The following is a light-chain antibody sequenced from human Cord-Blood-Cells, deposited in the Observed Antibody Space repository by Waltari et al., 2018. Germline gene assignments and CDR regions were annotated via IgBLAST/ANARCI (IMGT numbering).Light chain of an antibody. CDR2: DAS. CDR3: QQYNSYSWT. CDR1: QSISSW. V-gene: IGKV1-5*01. J-gene: IGKJ1*01. Sequence: DIQMTQSPSTLSAYVGDRVTITCRASQSISSWLAWYQQKPGKAPKLLIYDASSLESGVPSMFSGSGSGTEFTLTISSLQPDDFATYYCQQYNSYSWTFGQGTKVEIK.